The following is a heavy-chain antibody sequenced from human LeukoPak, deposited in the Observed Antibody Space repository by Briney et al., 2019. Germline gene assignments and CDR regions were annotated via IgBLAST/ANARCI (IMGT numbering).Heavy chain of an antibody. J-gene: IGHJ4*02. D-gene: IGHD5-12*01. V-gene: IGHV4-59*01. CDR2: IYYSGST. Sequence: SETLSLTCTVSGGSISSYYWSWIRQPPGKGLEWIGYIYYSGSTNYNPSLKSRVTISVDTSKNQFSLKLSSVTAADTAVYYCARGRYSGCDWVDYWGQGTLVTVSS. CDR3: ARGRYSGCDWVDY. CDR1: GGSISSYY.